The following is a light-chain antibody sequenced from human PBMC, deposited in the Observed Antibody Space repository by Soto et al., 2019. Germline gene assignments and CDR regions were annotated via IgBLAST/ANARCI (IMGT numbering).Light chain of an antibody. J-gene: IGKJ1*01. V-gene: IGKV3-15*01. CDR2: GAS. CDR1: QSVASR. Sequence: EIVMTQSPDTLSVSPGERATVSCTASQSVASRLAWYQQTPGQAPRLLIYGASTRATDIPARFSGSGSGTEFTLTISSLQSEDFAVYYCQQYNNWPRTFGQGTKVDIK. CDR3: QQYNNWPRT.